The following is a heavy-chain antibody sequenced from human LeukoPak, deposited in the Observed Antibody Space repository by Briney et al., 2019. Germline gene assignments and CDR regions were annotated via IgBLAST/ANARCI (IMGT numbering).Heavy chain of an antibody. CDR3: ARATAPPWHFDL. V-gene: IGHV3-21*01. D-gene: IGHD4-17*01. Sequence: SLKGRFTISRDNAKNSVYLQMDSLRAEDSAVYFCARATAPPWHFDLWGRGTLVTVSS. J-gene: IGHJ2*01.